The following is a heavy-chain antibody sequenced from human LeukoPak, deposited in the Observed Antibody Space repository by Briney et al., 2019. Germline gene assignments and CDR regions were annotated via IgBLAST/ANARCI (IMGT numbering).Heavy chain of an antibody. D-gene: IGHD3-10*01. CDR2: INTNTGNP. V-gene: IGHV7-4-1*02. CDR1: GYSFTSYV. Sequence: ASVKVSCKASGYSFTSYVMNWVRQAPGQGLEWMGWINTNTGNPTYAQGFTGRFVFSLDTSVSTAYLQISSLKAEDTAMYYCARWGYGSGSYPNGGFDPWGQGTLVTVSS. J-gene: IGHJ5*02. CDR3: ARWGYGSGSYPNGGFDP.